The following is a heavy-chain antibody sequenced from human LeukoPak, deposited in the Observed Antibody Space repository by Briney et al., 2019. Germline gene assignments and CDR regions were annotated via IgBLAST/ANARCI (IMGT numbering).Heavy chain of an antibody. Sequence: PGGSLRLSCAASGFTFSNAWMNWVRQAPGKGLEWVGRIKSKTDGGTTDYAAPVKGRFTISRDDSKNTLYLQMNSLKTEDTAVYYCTTATPQNCGGDCYPDFYYYDMDVWGQGTTVTVSS. CDR2: IKSKTDGGTT. D-gene: IGHD2-21*02. CDR1: GFTFSNAW. CDR3: TTATPQNCGGDCYPDFYYYDMDV. V-gene: IGHV3-15*07. J-gene: IGHJ6*02.